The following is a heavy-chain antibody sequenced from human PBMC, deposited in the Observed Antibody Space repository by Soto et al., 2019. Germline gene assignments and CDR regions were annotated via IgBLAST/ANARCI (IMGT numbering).Heavy chain of an antibody. J-gene: IGHJ6*03. Sequence: SETLSLTCTVSGGSISSGGYYWSWIRQHPGKGLEWIGYIYYSGSTYYNPSLKSRVTISVDTSKNQFSLKLSSVTAADTAVYYCARIVPMTTVTTVYYMDVWGKGTTVTVS. CDR1: GGSISSGGYY. V-gene: IGHV4-31*03. CDR3: ARIVPMTTVTTVYYMDV. CDR2: IYYSGST. D-gene: IGHD4-4*01.